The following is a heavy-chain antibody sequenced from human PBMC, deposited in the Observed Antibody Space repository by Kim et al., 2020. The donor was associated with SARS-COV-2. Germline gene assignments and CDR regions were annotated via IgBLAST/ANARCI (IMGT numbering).Heavy chain of an antibody. J-gene: IGHJ6*02. Sequence: GGSLRLSCVASGFNFRDYAMHWVRQAPGKGLEWVASISWKSSSIGYADSVKGRFSISRDNAKNSLYLQMNSLRRDDTALYYCAKSQDGYYSYGMEFWGPG. CDR3: AKSQDGYYSYGMEF. CDR2: ISWKSSSI. V-gene: IGHV3-9*01. CDR1: GFNFRDYA.